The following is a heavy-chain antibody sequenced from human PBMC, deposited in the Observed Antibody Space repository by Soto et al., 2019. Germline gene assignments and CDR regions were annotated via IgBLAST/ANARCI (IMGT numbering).Heavy chain of an antibody. CDR3: ATPDTARVETAGY. J-gene: IGHJ4*01. D-gene: IGHD5-18*01. Sequence: GGSLRLSCVASGLDFSSIWTSWVRQAPGRGLEWVANIKQGGTETYYVDSVKGRFTISKDNAKNSLYLQMNSLRVEDTALYYCATPDTARVETAGYWGHGTLVTVSS. CDR1: GLDFSSIW. V-gene: IGHV3-7*01. CDR2: IKQGGTET.